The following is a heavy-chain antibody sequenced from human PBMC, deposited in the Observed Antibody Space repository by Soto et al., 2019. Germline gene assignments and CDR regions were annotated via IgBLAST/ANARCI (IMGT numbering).Heavy chain of an antibody. CDR2: LSWDRSTV. CDR3: AVSSPDIVVLPSSIYFTS. Sequence: GGSLRLSCVASGSPPDPFTMHWVRELPGKGLEWVAGLSWDRSTVAYADSVQGRFTISRDHAKNSVDLLMDSLRPDDTALYFCAVSSPDIVVLPSSIYFTSWGPGTQVTVSS. J-gene: IGHJ4*02. CDR1: GSPPDPFT. D-gene: IGHD2-15*01. V-gene: IGHV3-9*02.